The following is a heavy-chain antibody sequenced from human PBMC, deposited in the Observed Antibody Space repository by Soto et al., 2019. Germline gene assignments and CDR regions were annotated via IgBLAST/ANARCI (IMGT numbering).Heavy chain of an antibody. D-gene: IGHD6-13*01. CDR3: ARAGGSSWYGDVDY. CDR1: GYTFSSYD. V-gene: IGHV1-8*01. CDR2: TNPNSGNT. J-gene: IGHJ4*02. Sequence: KVSCKASGYTFSSYDIHWVRQAPGQGLEWMGWTNPNSGNTGYAQKFQGRVTMTRDRSKNTAYMELSSLRSEDTAIYYCARAGGSSWYGDVDYWGQGTLVTVSS.